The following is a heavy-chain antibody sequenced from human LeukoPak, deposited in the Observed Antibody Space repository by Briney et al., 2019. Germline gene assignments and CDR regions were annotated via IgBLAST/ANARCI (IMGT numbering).Heavy chain of an antibody. Sequence: SETLSLTCSVSGASVTMGSYYWAWIRQPPGKGLEGIGTFHFSGSTYYNPSLKSRVTITVDTSKNSVSLMLRSVTAADTAVYFCARPFQDYDEGTFFYFFDFWGQGILVTVSS. CDR1: GASVTMGSYY. D-gene: IGHD3-22*01. V-gene: IGHV4-39*01. J-gene: IGHJ4*02. CDR2: FHFSGST. CDR3: ARPFQDYDEGTFFYFFDF.